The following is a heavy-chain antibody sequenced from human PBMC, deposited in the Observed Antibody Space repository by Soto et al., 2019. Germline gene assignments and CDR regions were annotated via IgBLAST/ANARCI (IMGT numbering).Heavy chain of an antibody. CDR2: IYYRGNA. Sequence: SETLSLTCSVSDDSINSDKYYWGWIRQPPGKGLEWIGSIYYRGNAYYNPSLQTRVTISIDKSRSQFSLKLSSVTAADTAVYYCARFCFSTTCPGYTFHIWGQGTMVTVSS. CDR3: ARFCFSTTCPGYTFHI. J-gene: IGHJ3*02. CDR1: DDSINSDKYY. D-gene: IGHD2-2*01. V-gene: IGHV4-39*07.